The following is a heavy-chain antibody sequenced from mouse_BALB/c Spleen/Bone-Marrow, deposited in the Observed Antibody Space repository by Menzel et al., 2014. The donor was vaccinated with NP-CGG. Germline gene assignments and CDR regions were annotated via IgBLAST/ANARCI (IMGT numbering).Heavy chain of an antibody. Sequence: VQGVESGPELVKPGASVKISCKASGYAFSSSWMNWVKQRPGQGLEWIGRIYPGDGDTNCNGKFKGKTTLTADKSSSTAYMQLSSLTSVDSAVYFCATTGTGAYWGQGTLVTVSA. J-gene: IGHJ3*01. D-gene: IGHD4-1*01. V-gene: IGHV1-82*01. CDR3: ATTGTGAY. CDR2: IYPGDGDT. CDR1: GYAFSSSW.